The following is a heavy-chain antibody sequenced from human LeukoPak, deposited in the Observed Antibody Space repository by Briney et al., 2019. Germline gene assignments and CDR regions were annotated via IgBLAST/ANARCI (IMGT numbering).Heavy chain of an antibody. CDR3: ARENAPFDY. V-gene: IGHV4-38-2*02. Sequence: SETLSLTCAVSGYSISSGYYWGWIRQPPGKGLEWIGSIYHSGSTYHNPSLKSRVTISVDTSKNQFSLKLSSVTAADTAVYYCARENAPFDYWGQGTLVTVSS. CDR1: GYSISSGYY. CDR2: IYHSGST. J-gene: IGHJ4*02. D-gene: IGHD2-8*01.